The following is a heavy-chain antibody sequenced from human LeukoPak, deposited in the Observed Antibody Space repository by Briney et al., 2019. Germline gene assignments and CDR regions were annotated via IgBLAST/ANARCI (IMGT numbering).Heavy chain of an antibody. D-gene: IGHD6-13*01. CDR2: IRSKTDGGTT. CDR1: GFIFSNAW. CDR3: TTERYSSSWYFDY. V-gene: IGHV3-15*01. J-gene: IGHJ4*02. Sequence: GGSLRLSCAASGFIFSNAWMSWVRQAPGKGLEWVGRIRSKTDGGTTDYAAPVKGRFTISRDDSKNTLYLQMNSLKTEDTAVYYCTTERYSSSWYFDYWGQGTLVTVSS.